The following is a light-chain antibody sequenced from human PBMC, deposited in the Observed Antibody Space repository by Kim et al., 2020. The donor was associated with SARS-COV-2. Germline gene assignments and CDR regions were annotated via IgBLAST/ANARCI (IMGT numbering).Light chain of an antibody. Sequence: DIQMTQSPSTLSASVGDRVTITCRASQSISSWLAWYQQKPGKAPKLLIYKASSLESGVPSRFSGSGSGTEFTLTISSLQPDDFATYYCQQYVQGYTFGQGTKLEI. CDR1: QSISSW. CDR2: KAS. V-gene: IGKV1-5*03. CDR3: QQYVQGYT. J-gene: IGKJ2*01.